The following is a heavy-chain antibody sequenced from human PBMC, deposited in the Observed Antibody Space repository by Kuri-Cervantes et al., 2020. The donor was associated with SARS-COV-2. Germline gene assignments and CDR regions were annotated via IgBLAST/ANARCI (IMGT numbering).Heavy chain of an antibody. CDR3: ARDLYDSSGYYSPHVFDY. D-gene: IGHD3-22*01. V-gene: IGHV3-21*01. CDR2: ISSSSSYI. J-gene: IGHJ4*02. Sequence: GGSLRLSCAASGFTFSSYSMNWVRQAPGKGLEWVSSISSSSSYIYYADSVKGRFTISRDNAKNPLYLQMNSLRAEDTAVYYCARDLYDSSGYYSPHVFDYWGQGTLVTVSS. CDR1: GFTFSSYS.